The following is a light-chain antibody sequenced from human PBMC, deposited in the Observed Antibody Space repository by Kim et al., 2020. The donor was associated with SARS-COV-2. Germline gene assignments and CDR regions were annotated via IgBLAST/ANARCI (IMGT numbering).Light chain of an antibody. CDR1: QGVANS. CDR3: QQYNTYTWT. Sequence: DIQMTQSPSSLSASVGDTVTITCRASQGVANSLAWFQQKPGKAPKTLIYAASTLQTGVPSRFSGTGSRTYFTLTISSLQPEDSATYYCQQYNTYTWTFGQGTKVDIK. CDR2: AAS. J-gene: IGKJ1*01. V-gene: IGKV1-16*01.